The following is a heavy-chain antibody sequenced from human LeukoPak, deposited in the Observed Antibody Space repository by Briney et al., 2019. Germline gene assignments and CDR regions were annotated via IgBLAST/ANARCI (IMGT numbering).Heavy chain of an antibody. CDR2: IYTSGST. CDR1: GGSISSGSYY. J-gene: IGHJ4*02. D-gene: IGHD5-18*01. CDR3: ATLSCSYGQRY. V-gene: IGHV4-61*02. Sequence: PSQTLSLTCTVSGGSISSGSYYWSWIRQPAGKGLEWIGRIYTSGSTNYNPSLKSRVTISLDTSKNQFSLNLSSVTAADTAVYYCATLSCSYGQRYWGQGTLVTVSS.